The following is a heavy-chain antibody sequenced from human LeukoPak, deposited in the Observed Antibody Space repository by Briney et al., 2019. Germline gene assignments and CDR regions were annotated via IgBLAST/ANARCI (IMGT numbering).Heavy chain of an antibody. CDR2: IYYSGST. J-gene: IGHJ5*02. V-gene: IGHV4-59*01. Sequence: SETLSLTCTVSGGSISGYYWSWIRQPPGKGLEWIAYIYYSGSTNYNPSLKSRVTISVDTSKNQFSLKLSSVTAAGTAVYYCARESIAFDPWGQGTLVTVSS. CDR1: GGSISGYY. CDR3: ARESIAFDP.